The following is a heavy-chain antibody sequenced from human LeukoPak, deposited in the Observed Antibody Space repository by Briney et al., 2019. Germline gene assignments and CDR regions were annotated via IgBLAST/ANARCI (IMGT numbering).Heavy chain of an antibody. CDR1: GFTFSDSG. CDR3: TRRYCSGGSCYSDY. J-gene: IGHJ4*02. D-gene: IGHD2-15*01. Sequence: GGPLKLSCAASGFTFSDSGMHWVRQASGKGLEWVGRIRSKANSYATAYAASVKGRFTISRDDSKNTAHLQRNSPRTEDTSAYYCTRRYCSGGSCYSDYWGQGTLVTVSS. CDR2: IRSKANSYAT. V-gene: IGHV3-73*01.